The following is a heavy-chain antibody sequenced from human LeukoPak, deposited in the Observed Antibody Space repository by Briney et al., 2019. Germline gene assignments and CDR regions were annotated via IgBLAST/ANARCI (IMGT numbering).Heavy chain of an antibody. CDR2: FDPEDGET. CDR1: GYTLTELS. V-gene: IGHV1-24*01. D-gene: IGHD6-25*01. Sequence: GASVKVSCKVSGYTLTELSIHWVRQAPGKGLEWMGGFDPEDGETIYAQKFQGRVTMTEDTSTDTAYMELSSLRSEDTAVYYCATLLRGYYHTGFDPWGQGTLVTVSS. CDR3: ATLLRGYYHTGFDP. J-gene: IGHJ5*02.